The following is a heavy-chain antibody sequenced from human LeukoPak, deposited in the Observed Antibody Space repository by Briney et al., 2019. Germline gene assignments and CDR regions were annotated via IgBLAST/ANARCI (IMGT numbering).Heavy chain of an antibody. CDR3: ARDTGAYYDSGGLDY. Sequence: GGSLRPSCAASGFTFSSYSMNWVRQAPGKGLEWVSSISSSSSYIYYADSVKGRFTISRDNAKNSLYLQMNSLRAEDTAVYYCARDTGAYYDSGGLDYWGQGTLVTVSS. J-gene: IGHJ4*02. D-gene: IGHD3-22*01. CDR2: ISSSSSYI. V-gene: IGHV3-21*01. CDR1: GFTFSSYS.